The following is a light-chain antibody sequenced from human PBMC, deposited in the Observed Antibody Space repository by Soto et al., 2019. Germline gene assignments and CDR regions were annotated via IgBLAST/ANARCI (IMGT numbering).Light chain of an antibody. Sequence: DIQLTQSPSSPSASVGDRVTITCRVSQGIHSNLNWYQQKPGKAPKLXIFAASSLQSGVPSRFSGSRSGPDFTLTISSLQPEDFATYYCQQSYSSTPTFGQGTQVDIK. J-gene: IGKJ1*01. CDR2: AAS. V-gene: IGKV1-39*01. CDR3: QQSYSSTPT. CDR1: QGIHSN.